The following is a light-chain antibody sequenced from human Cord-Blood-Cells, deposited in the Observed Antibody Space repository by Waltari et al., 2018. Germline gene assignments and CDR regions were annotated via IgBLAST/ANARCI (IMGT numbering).Light chain of an antibody. Sequence: QSALTQPASVSGSPGQSITISCTGTSSDVGGYNDVLRYQQHPATAPKLMIYDVSTRPAGVSNRFSGSKSGNTASLTISGLQAEDEADYYCSSYTSSSTWVFGGGTKLTVL. CDR2: DVS. J-gene: IGLJ3*02. CDR1: SSDVGGYND. CDR3: SSYTSSSTWV. V-gene: IGLV2-14*01.